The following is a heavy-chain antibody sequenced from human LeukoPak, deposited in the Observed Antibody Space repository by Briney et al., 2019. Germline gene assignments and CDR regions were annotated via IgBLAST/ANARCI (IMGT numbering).Heavy chain of an antibody. Sequence: PSETLSLTCTVSGGSISSYYWSWVRQPPGKGLEWIGYIYYSGSTNYNPSLKSRVTISVDTSKNQFSLKLSSVTAADTAVYSCARARRGSSWTFDYWGQGTLVTVSS. V-gene: IGHV4-59*01. CDR2: IYYSGST. CDR1: GGSISSYY. J-gene: IGHJ4*02. CDR3: ARARRGSSWTFDY. D-gene: IGHD6-13*01.